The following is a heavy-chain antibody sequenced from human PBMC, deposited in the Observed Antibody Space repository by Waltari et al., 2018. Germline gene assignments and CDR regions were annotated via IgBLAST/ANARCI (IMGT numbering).Heavy chain of an antibody. J-gene: IGHJ5*02. Sequence: QVQLQESGPGLVKPSETLSLTCAVSGYSISSGYYWGWIRQPPGKGLEWIGSIYHSGSTYYHPSLKSRVTISVDTSKNQFSLKLSSVTAADTAVYYCARGGLWFGELLSESDWFDPWGQGTLVTVSS. CDR1: GYSISSGYY. CDR3: ARGGLWFGELLSESDWFDP. D-gene: IGHD3-10*01. CDR2: IYHSGST. V-gene: IGHV4-38-2*01.